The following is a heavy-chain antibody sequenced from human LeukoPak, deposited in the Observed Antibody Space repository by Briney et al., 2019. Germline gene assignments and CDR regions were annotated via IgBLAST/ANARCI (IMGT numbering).Heavy chain of an antibody. J-gene: IGHJ4*02. D-gene: IGHD3-10*01. CDR1: GYTLTELS. Sequence: ASVKVSCKVSGYTLTELSMHWVRQAPGKGLEWMGGFDPEDGETIYAQKFQGRVTMTEDTSTDTAYMELSSLRSEDTAVYYCATVGRTYYYGSGSRGGFDYWGQGTLVTVSS. CDR2: FDPEDGET. CDR3: ATVGRTYYYGSGSRGGFDY. V-gene: IGHV1-24*01.